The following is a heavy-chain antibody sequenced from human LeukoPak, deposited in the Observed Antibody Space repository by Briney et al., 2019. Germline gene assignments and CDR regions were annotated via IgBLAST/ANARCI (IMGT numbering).Heavy chain of an antibody. D-gene: IGHD3-10*01. CDR3: AKDFAQYGSGSYSHYYYYYMDV. CDR1: GFTFSNYG. J-gene: IGHJ6*03. V-gene: IGHV3-33*06. CDR2: IWYDGSNK. Sequence: PGGSLRLSCAASGFTFSNYGMHWVRQAPGKGLEWVAVIWYDGSNKYFADSEKGRFIISRDNSKNTLYLQMNSLRAEDTAVYFCAKDFAQYGSGSYSHYYYYYMDVWGKGTTVTVSS.